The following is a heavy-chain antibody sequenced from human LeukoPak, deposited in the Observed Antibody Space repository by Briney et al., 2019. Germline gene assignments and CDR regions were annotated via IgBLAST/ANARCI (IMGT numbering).Heavy chain of an antibody. CDR3: ARGIAARGYYYYYYMDV. CDR2: IIPIFGTA. Sequence: ASVKVSCKASGGTFSSYAISWVRQAPGQGLEWMGGIIPIFGTANYAQKFQGRVTITTDESTSTAYMELSSLRSEDTAVYYCARGIAARGYYYYYYMDVWGKGTTVTVSS. V-gene: IGHV1-69*05. CDR1: GGTFSSYA. J-gene: IGHJ6*03. D-gene: IGHD6-6*01.